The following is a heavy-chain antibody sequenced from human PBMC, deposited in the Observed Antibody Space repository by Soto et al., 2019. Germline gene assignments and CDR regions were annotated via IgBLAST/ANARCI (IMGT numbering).Heavy chain of an antibody. CDR1: GFTFTNAW. J-gene: IGHJ4*02. V-gene: IGHV3-15*01. Sequence: GGSLRLSCAVSGFTFTNAWMSWVRQAPGKGLEWVGRIKSKSDGGTTDYAAPVKGRFTISRDESTNTLYLQMNSLKTEDTAVYYCTTSLRVGVTEFFDNWGQGALVTVSS. CDR3: TTSLRVGVTEFFDN. D-gene: IGHD3-10*01. CDR2: IKSKSDGGTT.